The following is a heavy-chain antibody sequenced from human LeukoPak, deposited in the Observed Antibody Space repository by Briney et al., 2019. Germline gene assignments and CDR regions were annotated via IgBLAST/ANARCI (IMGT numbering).Heavy chain of an antibody. J-gene: IGHJ3*01. CDR3: ARGRRFSSRLGAFVL. CDR1: GASINNYY. V-gene: IGHV4-59*01. Sequence: SETLSRNCTVSGASINNYYWSWIRQPPGKGLECLGYIYYTGNTNYKPSLKSRVNIPQDTSKNQLSLNLSSVTAADTAVYYCARGRRFSSRLGAFVLGAQETMVTVSS. D-gene: IGHD6-19*01. CDR2: IYYTGNT.